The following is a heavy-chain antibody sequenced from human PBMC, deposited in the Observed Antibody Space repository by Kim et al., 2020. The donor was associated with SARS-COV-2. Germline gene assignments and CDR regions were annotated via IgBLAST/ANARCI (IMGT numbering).Heavy chain of an antibody. D-gene: IGHD4-17*01. CDR1: GFTFSSYG. CDR3: AKEDYGDQVLDY. Sequence: GGSLRLSCAASGFTFSSYGMHWVRQAPGKGLEWVAVISYDGSNKYYADSVKGRFTISRDNSKNTLYLQMNSLRAEDTAVYYCAKEDYGDQVLDYWGQGTL. J-gene: IGHJ4*02. CDR2: ISYDGSNK. V-gene: IGHV3-30*18.